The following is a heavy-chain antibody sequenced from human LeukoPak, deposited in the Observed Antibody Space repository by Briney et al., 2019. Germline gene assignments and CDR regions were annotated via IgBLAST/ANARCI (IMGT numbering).Heavy chain of an antibody. CDR2: IRCSGGST. Sequence: PGGSLRLSCAASGFTFTGYAMSWVRQPPGRGRGWVSPIRCSGGSTYYADSVKGRFTISRDNSKNTLYLQMNSLRAEGTAVYYCAKDPTSSARRNWFDPWGQGTLVTVSS. J-gene: IGHJ5*02. D-gene: IGHD2-2*01. V-gene: IGHV3-23*01. CDR1: GFTFTGYA. CDR3: AKDPTSSARRNWFDP.